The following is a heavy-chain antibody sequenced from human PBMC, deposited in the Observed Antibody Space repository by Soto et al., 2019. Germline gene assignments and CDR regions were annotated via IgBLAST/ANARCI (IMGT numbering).Heavy chain of an antibody. CDR3: SRLYDTRGYYYGY. Sequence: GXSXKGCFKASGYTXNSYSFPWVRQAPGQGLEWIGWNSPYNGNANYAKKLQGRVTMTTDTSTRTAYMELRSLSPDHTYVYYFSRLYDTRGYYYGYWGQGTLGTVS. D-gene: IGHD3-22*01. CDR2: NSPYNGNA. CDR1: GYTXNSYS. V-gene: IGHV1-18*01. J-gene: IGHJ4*02.